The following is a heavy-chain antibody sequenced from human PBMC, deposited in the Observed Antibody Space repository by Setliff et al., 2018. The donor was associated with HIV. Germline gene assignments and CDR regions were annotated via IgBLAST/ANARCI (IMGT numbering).Heavy chain of an antibody. CDR2: INSDGSST. CDR1: GFTFSSYW. Sequence: PGGSLRLSCAASGFTFSSYWMHWVRQAPGKGLVWVSRINSDGSSTSYADSVKGRFTISRDNAKNTLYLQMSSLRAEDTAVYYCARSGVDIVVLPAAINYYYYMDVWGKGTPVTVSS. J-gene: IGHJ6*03. CDR3: ARSGVDIVVLPAAINYYYYMDV. D-gene: IGHD2-2*02. V-gene: IGHV3-74*01.